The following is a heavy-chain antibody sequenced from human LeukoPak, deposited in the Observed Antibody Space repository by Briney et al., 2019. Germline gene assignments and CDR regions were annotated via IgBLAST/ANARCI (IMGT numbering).Heavy chain of an antibody. J-gene: IGHJ4*02. CDR2: INHSGST. D-gene: IGHD3-10*01. CDR1: GGSFSGYY. V-gene: IGHV4-34*01. Sequence: SETLSLTCAVYGGSFSGYYWSWIRQPPGKGLEWIGEINHSGSTNYNPSLKSRATISVDTAKNQFSLKLSAVTAADTAVYYCARGSTSGHWGQGTLVTVSS. CDR3: ARGSTSGH.